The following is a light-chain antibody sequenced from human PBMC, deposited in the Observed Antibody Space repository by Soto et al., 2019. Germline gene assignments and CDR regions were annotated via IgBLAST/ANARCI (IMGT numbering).Light chain of an antibody. V-gene: IGKV1-12*01. Sequence: DIQMTQSPSSVAASVGDRVTITCRSSEDISTCLAWYQQKPGKAPKLLIYAASSLQSGVPSSFSGSGSGTDFTLTISSLQHEDFATYYCQHADSFPLITFGQGTRLEIK. J-gene: IGKJ5*01. CDR3: QHADSFPLIT. CDR1: EDISTC. CDR2: AAS.